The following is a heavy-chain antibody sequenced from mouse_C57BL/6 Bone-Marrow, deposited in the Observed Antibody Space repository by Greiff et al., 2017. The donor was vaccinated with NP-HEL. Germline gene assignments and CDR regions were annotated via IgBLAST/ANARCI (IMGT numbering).Heavy chain of an antibody. CDR2: IYPGSGNT. CDR3: AKPDSSGYEYAMDY. CDR1: GYTFTDYY. Sequence: QVQLQQSGAELVRPGASVKLSCKASGYTFTDYYINWVKQRPGQGLEWIARIYPGSGNTYYNEKFKGKATLTAEKSSSTAYMQLSSLTSADSAVYFCAKPDSSGYEYAMDYWGQGTSVTVSS. J-gene: IGHJ4*01. D-gene: IGHD3-2*02. V-gene: IGHV1-76*01.